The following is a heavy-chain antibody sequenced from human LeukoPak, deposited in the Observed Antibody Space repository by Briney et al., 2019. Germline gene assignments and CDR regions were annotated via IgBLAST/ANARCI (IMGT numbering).Heavy chain of an antibody. V-gene: IGHV3-48*04. CDR2: ISSSSSTI. D-gene: IGHD6-13*01. J-gene: IGHJ4*02. Sequence: GGSLRLSCAASGFTFSSYSMNWVRQAPGKGLEWVSYISSSSSTIYYADSVKGRFTISRDNAKNSLYLQMNSLRAEDTAMYYCARVGSIAAAGTPDYWGQGTLVTVSS. CDR3: ARVGSIAAAGTPDY. CDR1: GFTFSSYS.